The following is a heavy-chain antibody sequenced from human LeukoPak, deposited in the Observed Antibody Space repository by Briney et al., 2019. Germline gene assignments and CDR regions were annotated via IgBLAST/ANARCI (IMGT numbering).Heavy chain of an antibody. CDR3: ARDTGKSGYPDY. CDR2: IYSSGII. CDR1: GGSISSYY. Sequence: SETLSLTCTVSGGSISSYYWSWIRQPAGKAPEWIGRIYSSGIINYNPSLKSRVTMSLDNSKNQLSLKLSYVTAADTAVYYCARDTGKSGYPDYWGQGTLVTVS. J-gene: IGHJ4*02. D-gene: IGHD3-3*01. V-gene: IGHV4-4*07.